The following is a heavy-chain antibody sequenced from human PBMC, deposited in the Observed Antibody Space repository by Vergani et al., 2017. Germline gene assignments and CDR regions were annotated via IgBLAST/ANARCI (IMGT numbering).Heavy chain of an antibody. CDR1: GGSFTSYH. J-gene: IGHJ6*03. V-gene: IGHV4-34*01. CDR3: ARVKTETNGHLYYYYYMDV. D-gene: IGHD2-8*01. CDR2: IDHTGRA. Sequence: VQLQQRGGALLNPSETLSLTFVVNGGSFTSYHWTWIRQSPGEGLGWVGDIDHTGRADYNPSLKSRLTMSVDKSRNKFSLSLNSVTATDTAIYFCARVKTETNGHLYYYYYMDVWGQGTAVTVS.